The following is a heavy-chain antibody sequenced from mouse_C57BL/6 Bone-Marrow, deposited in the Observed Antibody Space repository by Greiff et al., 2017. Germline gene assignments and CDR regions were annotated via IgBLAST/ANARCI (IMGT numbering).Heavy chain of an antibody. D-gene: IGHD1-1*01. CDR1: GYTFTSYW. Sequence: QVQLQQPGAELVKPGASVKLSCKASGYTFTSYWMHWVKQRPGRGLEWIGRIDPSDSYTNYNQKFKGKSTLTVDKSSSTAYMQLSSLTSEDSAVYYCARGTTVVATGDYWGQGTTLTVSS. V-gene: IGHV1-69*01. J-gene: IGHJ2*01. CDR2: IDPSDSYT. CDR3: ARGTTVVATGDY.